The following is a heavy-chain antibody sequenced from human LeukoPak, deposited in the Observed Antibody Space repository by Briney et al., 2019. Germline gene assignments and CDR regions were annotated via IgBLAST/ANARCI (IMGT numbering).Heavy chain of an antibody. CDR2: IRYDGTNK. V-gene: IGHV3-30*02. CDR1: GFTFRSYG. D-gene: IGHD1-26*01. CDR3: ARDRGSLEFDY. Sequence: GGSLRLSCAASGFTFRSYGMHWVRQAPGKGLEWVAIIRYDGTNKYYADSVKGRFTISRDNSKNTLYLQMNSLRAEDTAVYYCARDRGSLEFDYWGQGTLVTVSS. J-gene: IGHJ4*02.